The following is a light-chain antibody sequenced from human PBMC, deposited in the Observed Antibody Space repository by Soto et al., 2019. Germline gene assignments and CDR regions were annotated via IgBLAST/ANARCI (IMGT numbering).Light chain of an antibody. CDR1: HAIYNY. CDR3: QQSHNLPLT. V-gene: IGKV1-33*01. Sequence: DIQMTQSPSSLSASVGDRVTITCQATHAIYNYLNWYQQKPGKAPELLIYDASNLERGVPSRFSGSGSGTDFTLAISSLQPEDIATYYCQQSHNLPLTFGGGTKVQFK. CDR2: DAS. J-gene: IGKJ4*01.